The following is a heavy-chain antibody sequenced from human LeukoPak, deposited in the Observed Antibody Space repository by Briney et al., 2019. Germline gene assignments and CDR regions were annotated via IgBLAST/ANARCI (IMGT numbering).Heavy chain of an antibody. Sequence: GGSLRLSCAASGFTFSSYPMSWVRQAPGEGLEWVSVITGSGDITYTADSVKGRFTISRDTSKDTLYLQMNSLRAEDTAVYYCAKGRYCSSANCYYYFDYWGQGTLVTVSS. J-gene: IGHJ4*02. CDR2: ITGSGDIT. CDR1: GFTFSSYP. D-gene: IGHD2-2*01. V-gene: IGHV3-23*01. CDR3: AKGRYCSSANCYYYFDY.